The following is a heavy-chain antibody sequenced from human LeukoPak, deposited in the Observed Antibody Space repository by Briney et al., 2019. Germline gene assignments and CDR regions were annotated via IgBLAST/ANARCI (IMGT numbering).Heavy chain of an antibody. CDR3: ARDHNCSGGSCYPGFWFDP. CDR1: GGTFSSYA. J-gene: IGHJ5*02. D-gene: IGHD2-15*01. CDR2: IIPIFGTA. Sequence: SVKVSCKASGGTFSSYAISWVRQAPGQGLEWMGGIIPIFGTANYAQKFQGRVTITTDESTSTAYMELSSLRSEDTAVYYCARDHNCSGGSCYPGFWFDPWGQGTLVTVSS. V-gene: IGHV1-69*05.